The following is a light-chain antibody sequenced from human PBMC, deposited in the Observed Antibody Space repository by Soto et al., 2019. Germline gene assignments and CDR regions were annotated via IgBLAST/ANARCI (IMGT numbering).Light chain of an antibody. Sequence: EIVMTQSPATLSVSPGERATLSCRASQSVSSNVAWYQQKPGLAPRLLIYEASTRATGIPARFSGSGSGTEFTLTISSLQSEDFAVYYCQHYDNWPPWTFGQGTKVEI. CDR2: EAS. CDR1: QSVSSN. V-gene: IGKV3-15*01. CDR3: QHYDNWPPWT. J-gene: IGKJ1*01.